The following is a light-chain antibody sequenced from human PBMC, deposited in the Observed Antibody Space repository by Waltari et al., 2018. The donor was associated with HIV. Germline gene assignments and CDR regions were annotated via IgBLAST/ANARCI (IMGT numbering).Light chain of an antibody. CDR1: NIGNRD. Sequence: SYVLTQPPSISVAPGKTAKITCAGKNIGNRDVHWYQQKPGKAPILVIFDDDDRPSRIPERFSVSNSDNTATLTINRVEVGDEGDYYCQVWDSGSDHVFGSGTTVTVL. J-gene: IGLJ1*01. CDR3: QVWDSGSDHV. CDR2: DDD. V-gene: IGLV3-21*01.